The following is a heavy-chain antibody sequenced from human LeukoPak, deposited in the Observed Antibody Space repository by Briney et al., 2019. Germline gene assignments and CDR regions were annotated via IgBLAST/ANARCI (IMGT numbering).Heavy chain of an antibody. CDR3: AREREISGSYGGIFDY. CDR2: ISGSGDTT. J-gene: IGHJ4*02. V-gene: IGHV3-23*01. CDR1: GFTFSNYA. D-gene: IGHD1-26*01. Sequence: GGSLRLSCAASGFTFSNYAMRWVRQAPGKGLEWVSGISGSGDTTYYADSVKGRFTISRDNSKNTLYLQMNSLRAEDTAVYYCAREREISGSYGGIFDYWGQGTLVTVSS.